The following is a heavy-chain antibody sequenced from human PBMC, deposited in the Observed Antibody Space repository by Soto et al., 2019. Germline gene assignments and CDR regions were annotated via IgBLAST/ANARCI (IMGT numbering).Heavy chain of an antibody. J-gene: IGHJ6*02. CDR1: GYTFTSYG. Sequence: QVQLVQSGGEVTKPGASVKVSCKSSGYTFTSYGVTWVRQAPGQGLEWLGWLSVDTGNTKQAQKFQDRVTLTTEASPSTAYLELRNLRSDDTAVYYCARDRCTTDKCYTHHFDVWGQGTTVTVSS. CDR2: LSVDTGNT. V-gene: IGHV1-18*04. D-gene: IGHD2-8*01. CDR3: ARDRCTTDKCYTHHFDV.